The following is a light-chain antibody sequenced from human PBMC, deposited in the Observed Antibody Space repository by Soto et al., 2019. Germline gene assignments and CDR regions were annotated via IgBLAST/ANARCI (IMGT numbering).Light chain of an antibody. Sequence: QSALTQPASVSGSPGQSITISCTGTSSDVGGYNHVSWYQQHPGKAPKLMIYEVSNRPSGVSNRFSGSKSGNKASPTISGLQAEDEADYYCSSYTSSSTYVFGTGTKGHRP. CDR3: SSYTSSSTYV. CDR1: SSDVGGYNH. CDR2: EVS. V-gene: IGLV2-14*01. J-gene: IGLJ1*01.